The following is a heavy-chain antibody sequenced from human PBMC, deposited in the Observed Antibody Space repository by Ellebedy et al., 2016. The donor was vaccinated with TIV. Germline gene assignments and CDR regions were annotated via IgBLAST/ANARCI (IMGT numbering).Heavy chain of an antibody. V-gene: IGHV3-7*01. CDR1: GFTFTTFW. CDR3: ARDGYSGSYYYFDY. D-gene: IGHD1-26*01. CDR2: INQDGSEK. Sequence: PGGSLRLSCAASGFTFTTFWMTWVRQAPGKGLEWVAHINQDGSEKNYVDSVKGRFTISRDNAKNSIYLQMNSLRAEDTAVYYCARDGYSGSYYYFDYWGQGTLVTVSS. J-gene: IGHJ4*02.